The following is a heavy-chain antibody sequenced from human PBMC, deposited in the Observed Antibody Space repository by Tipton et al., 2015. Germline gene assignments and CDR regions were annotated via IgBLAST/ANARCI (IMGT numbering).Heavy chain of an antibody. D-gene: IGHD1-14*01. CDR1: GGSISSGDYY. V-gene: IGHV4-30-4*01. CDR2: IYYSGST. CDR3: AREAPGYYFDY. Sequence: TLSLTCPVSGGSISSGDYYWSWIRQSPVKGLEWIGYIYYSGSTYYNPSLKSRVTISVDTSKNQFSLKLSAVTAADTAVYYCAREAPGYYFDYWGQGTLVTVSS. J-gene: IGHJ4*02.